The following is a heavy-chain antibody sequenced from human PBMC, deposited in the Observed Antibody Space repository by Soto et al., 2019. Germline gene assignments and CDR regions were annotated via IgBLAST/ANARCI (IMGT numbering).Heavy chain of an antibody. V-gene: IGHV3-48*02. CDR1: GFTFSSYS. J-gene: IGHJ6*02. Sequence: PVGSLRLSCAASGFTFSSYSMNWVRQAPGKGLEWVSYISSSSSTIYYADSVRGRFTISRDNAKNSLYLQMNSLRDEDTAVYYCARGTRGPGGMDVWGQGTTVTVSS. CDR3: ARGTRGPGGMDV. CDR2: ISSSSSTI. D-gene: IGHD3-16*01.